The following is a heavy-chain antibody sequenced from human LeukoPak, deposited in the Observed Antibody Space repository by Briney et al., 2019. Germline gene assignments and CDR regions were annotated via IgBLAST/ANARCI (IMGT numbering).Heavy chain of an antibody. CDR3: ARGPFGVVRGSFDP. D-gene: IGHD3-3*01. Sequence: SVKVSCKASGGTFSSYTISWVPQAPGQGLEWIGRIIPILGLANYAQKFQGRVTITADKSTSTAYMELSSLRSEDTAVYYCARGPFGVVRGSFDPWGQGTLVTVSS. V-gene: IGHV1-69*02. CDR1: GGTFSSYT. J-gene: IGHJ5*02. CDR2: IIPILGLA.